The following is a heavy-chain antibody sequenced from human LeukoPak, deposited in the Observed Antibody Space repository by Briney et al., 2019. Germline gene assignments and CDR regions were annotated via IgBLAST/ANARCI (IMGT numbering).Heavy chain of an antibody. CDR3: ARESGERYYDFWSGPLAYYYGTDV. J-gene: IGHJ6*02. V-gene: IGHV1-18*01. D-gene: IGHD3-3*01. Sequence: ASVKVSCKASGYTFTSYGISWVRQAPGQGLEWMGWISAYNGNTNYAQKLQGRVTMTTDTSTSTAYMELRSLRSDDTAVYYCARESGERYYDFWSGPLAYYYGTDVWGQGATVTVSS. CDR2: ISAYNGNT. CDR1: GYTFTSYG.